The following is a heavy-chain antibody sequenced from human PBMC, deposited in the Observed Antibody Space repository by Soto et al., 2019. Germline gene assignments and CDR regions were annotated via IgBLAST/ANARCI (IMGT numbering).Heavy chain of an antibody. CDR2: IKSKTDGGTT. V-gene: IGHV3-15*01. J-gene: IGHJ4*02. CDR1: GFTFGNAW. Sequence: EVQLVESGGGLVIPGGSLRLSCAASGFTFGNAWLSWVRQAPGKGLEWVGRIKSKTDGGTTDYTAPVKGRFTISRDDSKNTLYLQMNSLKIEDTAVYYCTTGSTSTKNYWGQGTLVTVSS. CDR3: TTGSTSTKNY. D-gene: IGHD6-6*01.